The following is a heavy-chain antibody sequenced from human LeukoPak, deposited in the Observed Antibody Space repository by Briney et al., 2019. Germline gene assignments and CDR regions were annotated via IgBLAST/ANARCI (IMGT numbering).Heavy chain of an antibody. J-gene: IGHJ6*02. CDR2: ITNGGSTI. Sequence: GGSLRLSCAASGFIFSDYNMNWVRQAPGKGLEWVSYITNGGSTIHHADSVKGRFTISRDNAKKTLYLQMNSLRAEDTAVYYCARSIGLTGGGVDVWGQGTTVTVSS. D-gene: IGHD3-9*01. CDR1: GFIFSDYN. V-gene: IGHV3-11*01. CDR3: ARSIGLTGGGVDV.